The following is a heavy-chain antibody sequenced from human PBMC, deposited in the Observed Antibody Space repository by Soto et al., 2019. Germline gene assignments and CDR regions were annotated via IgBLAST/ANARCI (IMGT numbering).Heavy chain of an antibody. CDR1: GGTFSSYT. J-gene: IGHJ6*02. CDR3: ARSLGSRTGYYYYYGMDV. D-gene: IGHD3-16*01. Sequence: ASAKVSCKASGGTFSSYTISWVRQAPGQGLEWMGRIIPILGIANYAQKFQGRVTITADKSTSTAYMELSSLRSEDTAVYYCARSLGSRTGYYYYYGMDVWGQGTTVTVSS. V-gene: IGHV1-69*02. CDR2: IIPILGIA.